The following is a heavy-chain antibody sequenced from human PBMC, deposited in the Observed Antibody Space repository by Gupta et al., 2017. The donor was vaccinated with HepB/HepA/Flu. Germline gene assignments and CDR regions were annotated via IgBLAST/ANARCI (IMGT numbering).Heavy chain of an antibody. CDR2: ISGSGGNT. J-gene: IGHJ4*02. D-gene: IGHD2-15*01. CDR1: GLSFSSFA. V-gene: IGHV3-23*01. Sequence: EVQLLGSGGGLVQPGGSLRFSCAASGLSFSSFAMALVRQVPGKGLECVSCISGSGGNTYDADSVKGRFTISRDNSKNTLYLQMNSLRADDTAVYYCVRGYCSGGRCYLFDYWGPGTLVTVSS. CDR3: VRGYCSGGRCYLFDY.